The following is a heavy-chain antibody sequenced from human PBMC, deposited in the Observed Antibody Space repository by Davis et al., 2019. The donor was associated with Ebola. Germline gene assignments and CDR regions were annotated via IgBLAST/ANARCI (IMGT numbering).Heavy chain of an antibody. D-gene: IGHD6-6*01. CDR3: ARDCWETSIAARPCGMDV. CDR2: VYDSGST. CDR1: GASISSYL. V-gene: IGHV4-59*12. J-gene: IGHJ6*02. Sequence: SETLSLTCTVSGASISSYLWGWIRQPPGKRLEWIGYVYDSGSTNYNPSLKSRVTISVDTSKNQFPLKLSSVTAADTAVYYCARDCWETSIAARPCGMDVWGQGTTVTVSS.